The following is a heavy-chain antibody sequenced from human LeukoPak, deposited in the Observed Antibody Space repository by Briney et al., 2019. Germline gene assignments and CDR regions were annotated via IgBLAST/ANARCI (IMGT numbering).Heavy chain of an antibody. D-gene: IGHD3-9*01. CDR3: AKDRRLYDILTPFDY. V-gene: IGHV3-30*18. CDR1: GFTFSSYG. J-gene: IGHJ4*02. CDR2: ISNDAGNY. Sequence: GGSLRLSCAGSGFTFSSYGMHWVRQAPGKGLEWVALISNDAGNYYYADSVKGRFTISRDNSKNTLYLQMNSLRAEDTAVYFCAKDRRLYDILTPFDYWGQGTLVTVSS.